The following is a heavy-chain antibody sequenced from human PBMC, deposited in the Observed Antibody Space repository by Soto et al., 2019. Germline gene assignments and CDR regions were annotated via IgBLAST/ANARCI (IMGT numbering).Heavy chain of an antibody. CDR3: ARGAAPKYYYDSSGYYYGH. CDR2: IYYSGNT. Sequence: SETLSLTCSVSGGSISSGYYYWSWIRQPPGKGLEWIGNIYYSGNTYYNPSLKSRVTISVDTSKNQFSLKLSSVTAADTAVYYCARGAAPKYYYDSSGYYYGHWGQGTLVTVS. CDR1: GGSISSGYYY. V-gene: IGHV4-30-4*01. J-gene: IGHJ4*02. D-gene: IGHD3-22*01.